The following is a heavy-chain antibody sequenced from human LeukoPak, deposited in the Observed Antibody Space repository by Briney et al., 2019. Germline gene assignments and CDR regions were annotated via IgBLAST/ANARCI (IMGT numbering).Heavy chain of an antibody. CDR3: AADYSGNYHVEFDY. CDR1: GGSINSHY. CDR2: IYYSGGP. D-gene: IGHD1-26*01. V-gene: IGHV4-59*11. J-gene: IGHJ4*02. Sequence: SETLSLTCTVSGGSINSHYWAWIRQPPGRGLEWLGYIYYSGGPTRNPSLKGRVTISVDTSKNQFSLKLSSVTAADTAVYYCAADYSGNYHVEFDYWGQGTLVTVSS.